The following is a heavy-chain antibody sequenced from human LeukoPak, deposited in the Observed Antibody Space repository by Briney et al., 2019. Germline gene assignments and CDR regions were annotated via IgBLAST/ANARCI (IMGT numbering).Heavy chain of an antibody. CDR3: AKNKPDYYSYALDV. J-gene: IGHJ6*02. CDR1: GFTLSTSA. CDR2: IRGSGAGT. D-gene: IGHD1/OR15-1a*01. V-gene: IGHV3-23*01. Sequence: GGSLRLSCAVSGFTLSTSAMSWVRQAPGQGLQWVSRIRGSGAGTFYADSVKGRFIISRDTSKDTLYLHMNSLRVEDTAVYYCAKNKPDYYSYALDVWGQGITVTVSS.